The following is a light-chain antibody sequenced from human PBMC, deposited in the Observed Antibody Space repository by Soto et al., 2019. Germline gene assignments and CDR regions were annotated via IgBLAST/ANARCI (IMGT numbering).Light chain of an antibody. Sequence: QSVLTQPASVSGSPGQSITISCTGTSREVGGNNYVSWYQQHPGKAPKLMIYDVRNRLSGVSNRFSGSKSVNTASLTISGLQAEDEADYYCSSYTTISAYVFGTGTKVTVL. CDR3: SSYTTISAYV. CDR2: DVR. CDR1: SREVGGNNY. V-gene: IGLV2-14*01. J-gene: IGLJ1*01.